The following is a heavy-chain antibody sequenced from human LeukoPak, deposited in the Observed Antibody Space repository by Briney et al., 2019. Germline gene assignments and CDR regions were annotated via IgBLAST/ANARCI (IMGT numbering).Heavy chain of an antibody. J-gene: IGHJ4*02. V-gene: IGHV1-2*02. Sequence: ASVKVSCKASGYTFTGYYMHWVRQAPGQGLEWMGWINPNSGGTNYAQKFQGRVTMTRDTSISTAYMELSRLRSDDTAVYYCARDFAPRRVVVITTGYWGQGTLVTVSS. CDR3: ARDFAPRRVVVITTGY. D-gene: IGHD3-22*01. CDR2: INPNSGGT. CDR1: GYTFTGYY.